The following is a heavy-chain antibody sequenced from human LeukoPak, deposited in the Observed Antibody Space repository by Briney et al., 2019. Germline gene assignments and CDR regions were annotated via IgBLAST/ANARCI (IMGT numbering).Heavy chain of an antibody. CDR1: GFTFSSYS. CDR3: ARIGYCSSTSCYPNDY. CDR2: ISSSSSYI. Sequence: GGSLRLSCAASGFTFSSYSMNWVRQAPGKGLEWVSSISSSSSYIYYADSVKGRFTISRDNAKNSLYLQMNSLRAEDTAVYYCARIGYCSSTSCYPNDYWGQGSLVTVSS. D-gene: IGHD2-2*01. V-gene: IGHV3-21*01. J-gene: IGHJ4*02.